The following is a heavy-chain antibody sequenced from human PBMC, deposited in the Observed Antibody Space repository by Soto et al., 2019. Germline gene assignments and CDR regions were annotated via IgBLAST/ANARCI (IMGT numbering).Heavy chain of an antibody. CDR1: GFTFSSYD. J-gene: IGHJ4*02. V-gene: IGHV3-13*01. D-gene: IGHD6-19*01. CDR2: IGRAGDT. Sequence: ELQLVESGGGLLQPGGSLRLSCAASGFTFSSYDFHWVRKAPGKGLEWVSAIGRAGDTHYPGSVRGRFTISRENAKNSLYLQMNSLRDGDTAVYYCARDSSGWGLDYWGQGTLVTVSS. CDR3: ARDSSGWGLDY.